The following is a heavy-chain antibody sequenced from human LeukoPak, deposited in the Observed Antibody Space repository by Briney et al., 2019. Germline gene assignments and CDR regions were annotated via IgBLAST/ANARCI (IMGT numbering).Heavy chain of an antibody. V-gene: IGHV5-10-1*01. J-gene: IGHJ6*02. CDR3: ASRPINSPGHYYDSSVPGGMDV. D-gene: IGHD3-22*01. CDR1: GYSFTSYW. CDR2: IDPSDSYT. Sequence: GESLKISCKGSGYSFTSYWISWVRQLPGKGLEWMGRIDPSDSYTNYSPSFQGHVTISADKSISTAYLQWSSLKASDTAMYYCASRPINSPGHYYDSSVPGGMDVWGQGTTVTVSS.